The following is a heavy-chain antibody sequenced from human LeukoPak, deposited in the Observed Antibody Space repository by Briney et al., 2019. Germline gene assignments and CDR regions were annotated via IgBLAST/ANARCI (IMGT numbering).Heavy chain of an antibody. CDR3: VRDGDDYNFDY. Sequence: GGSLRLSCAASGFSFSNYWMHWVRQSPGKGLVWVSRVKGDESFTDYAGSVEGRFTISRANAKNTLYLQMYSLRVEDTAVYYCVRDGDDYNFDYWGQGSLVTVSS. D-gene: IGHD5-24*01. CDR1: GFSFSNYW. CDR2: VKGDESFT. V-gene: IGHV3-74*01. J-gene: IGHJ4*02.